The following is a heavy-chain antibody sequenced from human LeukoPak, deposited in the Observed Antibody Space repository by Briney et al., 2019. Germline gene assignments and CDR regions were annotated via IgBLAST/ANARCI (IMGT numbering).Heavy chain of an antibody. CDR1: GFIFSDYY. CDR3: ARDWAGGPHDY. D-gene: IGHD3-10*01. V-gene: IGHV3-11*04. J-gene: IGHJ4*02. Sequence: GGSLRLSCAASGFIFSDYYMSWIRQAPGKGLEWVLYLSSSGNTIYYADSVKGRFTISRDNAKNSLYLQMNSLRAEDTAVYYCARDWAGGPHDYWGQGTLVTVSS. CDR2: LSSSGNTI.